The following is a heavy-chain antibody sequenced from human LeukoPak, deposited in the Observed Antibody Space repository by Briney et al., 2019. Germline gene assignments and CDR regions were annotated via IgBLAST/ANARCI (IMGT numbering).Heavy chain of an antibody. CDR3: ARAHSSGWYEDY. CDR2: IYYSGST. CDR1: GGSISSYY. J-gene: IGHJ4*02. D-gene: IGHD6-19*01. V-gene: IGHV4-59*01. Sequence: SETLSLTCTVSGGSISSYYWSWIRQPPGKGLEWIGYIYYSGSTNCNPSLKSRVTISLDTSKNQFSLILSSVTAADTAVYYCARAHSSGWYEDYWGQGTLVTVSS.